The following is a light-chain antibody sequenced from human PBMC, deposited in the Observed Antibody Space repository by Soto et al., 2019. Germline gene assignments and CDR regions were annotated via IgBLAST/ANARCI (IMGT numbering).Light chain of an antibody. J-gene: IGLJ3*02. V-gene: IGLV1-47*01. Sequence: QSVLTQPPSASGTPGQRVTISCSGSSSDIGGNFVYWYQQLPGTAPKLLIYENYQRPSGVPDRFSGSKSGTSASLAISGLRSEDEADYFCAAWDDNLLGPVFGGGTKLTVL. CDR1: SSDIGGNF. CDR2: ENY. CDR3: AAWDDNLLGPV.